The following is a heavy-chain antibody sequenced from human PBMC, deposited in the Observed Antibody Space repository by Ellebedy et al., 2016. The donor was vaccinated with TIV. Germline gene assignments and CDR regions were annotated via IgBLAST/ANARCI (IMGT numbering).Heavy chain of an antibody. D-gene: IGHD4-23*01. CDR2: INHSGST. V-gene: IGHV4-34*01. CDR3: ASSLGYYGGSY. Sequence: SETLSLTXAVYGGSFSGYYWSWIRQPPGKGLEWIGEINHSGSTNYNPSLKSRVTISVDTSKNQFSLKLSSVTAADTAVYYCASSLGYYGGSYWGQGTLVTVSS. CDR1: GGSFSGYY. J-gene: IGHJ4*02.